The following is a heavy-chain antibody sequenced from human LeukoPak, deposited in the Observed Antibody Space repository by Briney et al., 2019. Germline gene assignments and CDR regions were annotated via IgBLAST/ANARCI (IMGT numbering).Heavy chain of an antibody. CDR1: GGSISSHY. CDR3: ATQDGYNYGYFDY. V-gene: IGHV4-59*11. D-gene: IGHD5-24*01. CDR2: IYYSGST. J-gene: IGHJ4*02. Sequence: SETLSLTCTVSGGSISSHYWSWIRQPPGKGLEWIGYIYYSGSTNYSPSLKSRVTISVDTSKNQFSLKLSSVTAADTAVYYCATQDGYNYGYFDYRGQGTLVTVSS.